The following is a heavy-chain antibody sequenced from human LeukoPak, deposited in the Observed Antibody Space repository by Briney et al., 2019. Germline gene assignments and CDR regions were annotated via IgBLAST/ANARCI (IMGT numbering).Heavy chain of an antibody. J-gene: IGHJ1*01. V-gene: IGHV3-23*01. Sequence: PGGSLRLSCAASGFSFNTYAMSWVRQAPGKGLEWVSAISNTGGSTYYADSVKGRFTISRDKSKNTLSLQMNSLRAEDTAVYYCAQQVGYCSSGSCYFTYGGQGTLVTVSS. CDR1: GFSFNTYA. CDR3: AQQVGYCSSGSCYFTY. D-gene: IGHD2-15*01. CDR2: ISNTGGST.